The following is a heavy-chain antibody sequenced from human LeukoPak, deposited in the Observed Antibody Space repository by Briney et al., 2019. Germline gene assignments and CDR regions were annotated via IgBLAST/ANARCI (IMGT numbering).Heavy chain of an antibody. Sequence: SETLSLTCTVSGGSISSYCWSWIRQPPGKGLEWIGYIYYSGSTNYNPSLKSRVTISVDTSKNQFSLKLSSVTAADTAVYYCARQIPAPPYGMDVWGQGTTVTVSS. CDR1: GGSISSYC. D-gene: IGHD2-2*01. V-gene: IGHV4-59*08. J-gene: IGHJ6*02. CDR2: IYYSGST. CDR3: ARQIPAPPYGMDV.